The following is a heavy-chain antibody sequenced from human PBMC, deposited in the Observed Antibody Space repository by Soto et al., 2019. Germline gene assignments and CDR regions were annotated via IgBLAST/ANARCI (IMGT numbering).Heavy chain of an antibody. V-gene: IGHV3-23*01. Sequence: EVKLLESGGGLVQPGGSLRLSCAASGFTFSIYSMSWVRQAPGKGLEWVSHITASGGTTYYADSVKGRFTISRDSSRNTLYLPINSLSAEYTALYYCAKCIQVIWKYDAFHIWGKGTMVTVAS. J-gene: IGHJ3*02. D-gene: IGHD1-7*01. CDR3: AKCIQVIWKYDAFHI. CDR1: GFTFSIYS. CDR2: ITASGGTT.